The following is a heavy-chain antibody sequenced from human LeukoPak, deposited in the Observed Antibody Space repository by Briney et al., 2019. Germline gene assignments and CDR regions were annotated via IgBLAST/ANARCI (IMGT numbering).Heavy chain of an antibody. CDR2: ISSSGSTI. CDR1: GFTFSSYE. J-gene: IGHJ6*02. Sequence: GGSLRLSCAASGFTFSSYEMNWVRRAPGKGLEWVSYISSSGSTIYYADSVKGRFTISRDNTKNSLYLQMNSLRAEDTAVYYCARDALSRVAGTWDYYYYGMDVWGQGTTVTVSS. CDR3: ARDALSRVAGTWDYYYYGMDV. V-gene: IGHV3-48*03. D-gene: IGHD6-19*01.